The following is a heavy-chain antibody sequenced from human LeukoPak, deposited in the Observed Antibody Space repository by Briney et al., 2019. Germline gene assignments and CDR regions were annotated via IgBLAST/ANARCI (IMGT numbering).Heavy chain of an antibody. CDR2: IIPILGTA. CDR3: ARGTDDTAMGSFDP. V-gene: IGHV1-69*13. CDR1: GGTFSSYA. Sequence: GASVKVSCKASGGTFSSYAISWVRQAPGQGLEWMGGIIPILGTANYAQKFQGRVTITADESTSTAYMELSSLRSEDTAVYYCARGTDDTAMGSFDPWGQGTLVTVSS. D-gene: IGHD5-18*01. J-gene: IGHJ5*02.